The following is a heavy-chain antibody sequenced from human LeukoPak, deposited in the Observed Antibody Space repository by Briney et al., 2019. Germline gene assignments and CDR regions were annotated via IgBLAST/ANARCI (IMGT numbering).Heavy chain of an antibody. CDR2: VQPGDSNT. V-gene: IGHV5-51*01. CDR1: GYSFPSFW. J-gene: IGHJ5*02. Sequence: GEFLKISWQASGYSFPSFWIGWVRPIPGKGLEWMGIVQPGDSNTKYSPSFQGQVTISADKSINTAYLQWTSLKASDTAIYYWAKQSSIRHNFDPWGQGTLVTVSS. CDR3: AKQSSIRHNFDP. D-gene: IGHD3-3*02.